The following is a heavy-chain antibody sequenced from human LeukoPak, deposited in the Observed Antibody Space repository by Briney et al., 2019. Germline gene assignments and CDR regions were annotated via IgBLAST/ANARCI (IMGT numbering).Heavy chain of an antibody. D-gene: IGHD1-1*01. Sequence: SETLSLTCTVSGGSISGYYWSWIRQPPGKGLEWIGYIYYSGSTNYNPSLKSRVIISVDTSENQFSLKLSSATAADTAVYYCARLFANENYYYYRLDVWGQGTTVTVSS. V-gene: IGHV4-59*08. CDR1: GGSISGYY. J-gene: IGHJ6*02. CDR2: IYYSGST. CDR3: ARLFANENYYYYRLDV.